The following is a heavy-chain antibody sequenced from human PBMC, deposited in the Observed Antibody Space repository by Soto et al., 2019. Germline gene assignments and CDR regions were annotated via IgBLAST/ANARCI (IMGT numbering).Heavy chain of an antibody. Sequence: XSGVVSWKAAGNTFTGYYVHLVRQAPGQGLEWTGWIKANSGGTNYSQKFQGRVTMTMDTSISTAYMELSRLRSDDTAVYYCARDPAVAGFLYGMDVSGQGTTVTIS. V-gene: IGHV1-2*02. CDR1: GNTFTGYY. D-gene: IGHD3-9*01. CDR2: IKANSGGT. J-gene: IGHJ6*02. CDR3: ARDPAVAGFLYGMDV.